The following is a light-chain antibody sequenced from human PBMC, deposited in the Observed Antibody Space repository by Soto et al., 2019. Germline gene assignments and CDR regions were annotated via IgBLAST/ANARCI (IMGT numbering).Light chain of an antibody. CDR1: SSDVGSYNL. J-gene: IGLJ1*01. Sequence: QSARTQPASLSGSPGQSITISCTGTSSDVGSYNLVSWYQQHPGKAPKLMIYEVTQRPSGVSDRFSGSKSGNTASLTISGLQAEDEADYYCCSYAGGTYVFGTGTKVTVL. CDR2: EVT. CDR3: CSYAGGTYV. V-gene: IGLV2-23*02.